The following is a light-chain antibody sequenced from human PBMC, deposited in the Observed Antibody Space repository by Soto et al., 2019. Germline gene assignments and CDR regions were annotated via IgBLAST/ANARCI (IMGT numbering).Light chain of an antibody. CDR1: QDISTH. V-gene: IGKV1-9*01. Sequence: IQSTESPSSLASSGGDIYTMTVRASQDISTHLAWFAQKPGRAPQLLIYAASTLHSGVPSRFSGSGSGTDFTLTIRSLQPEDFATYYCQHLNTYPSTFGPGTRLEIK. CDR3: QHLNTYPST. CDR2: AAS. J-gene: IGKJ5*01.